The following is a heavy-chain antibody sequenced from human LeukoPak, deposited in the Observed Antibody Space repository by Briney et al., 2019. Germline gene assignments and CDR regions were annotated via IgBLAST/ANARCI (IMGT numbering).Heavy chain of an antibody. Sequence: GGSLRLSCAASGFTVSSDYMGWVRQAPGKGLEWVSIIYSGGSTYFADSVKGRFTISRDNSKNTLYLQMNSLRAEDTALYYCARVPVASWIQLDSWGQGTLVTVSS. CDR2: IYSGGST. CDR1: GFTVSSDY. CDR3: ARVPVASWIQLDS. J-gene: IGHJ4*02. D-gene: IGHD6-13*01. V-gene: IGHV3-53*01.